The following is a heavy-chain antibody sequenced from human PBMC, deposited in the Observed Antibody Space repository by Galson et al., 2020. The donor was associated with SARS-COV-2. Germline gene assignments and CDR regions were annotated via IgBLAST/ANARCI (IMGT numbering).Heavy chain of an antibody. D-gene: IGHD3-22*01. V-gene: IGHV3-21*06. CDR2: ISIGGISI. Sequence: GGSLRLSCAASGLTFSSYSMNWVRQAPGKGLEWVSSISIGGISIFYADSVKGRFTISRDNAKNSLYLQMNSLRAEDTAVYYCARDRVDRKYKFYSSGYYPDYFDDWGQGTLVTVSS. CDR1: GLTFSSYS. J-gene: IGHJ4*02. CDR3: ARDRVDRKYKFYSSGYYPDYFDD.